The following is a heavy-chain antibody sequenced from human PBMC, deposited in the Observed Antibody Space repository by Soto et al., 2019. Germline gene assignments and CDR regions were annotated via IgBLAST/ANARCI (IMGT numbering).Heavy chain of an antibody. D-gene: IGHD2-15*01. CDR1: GFTFSSYW. J-gene: IGHJ4*02. CDR3: VRTSLVVAAATREDY. V-gene: IGHV3-74*01. CDR2: INSDGSST. Sequence: EVQLVESGGGLVQPGESLRLSCAASGFTFSSYWMHWVRQAPGKGLVWVSRINSDGSSTSYACSVKVRFTISRDNAKNTLYLQMNSLRAEDTAVYYCVRTSLVVAAATREDYWGQGTLVTVSS.